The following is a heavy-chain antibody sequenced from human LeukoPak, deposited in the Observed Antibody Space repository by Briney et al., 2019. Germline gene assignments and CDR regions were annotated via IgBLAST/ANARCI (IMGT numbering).Heavy chain of an antibody. CDR3: AKGSYYDSSGSFYFDY. CDR2: ISGSGDNT. CDR1: GFTFSSYT. D-gene: IGHD3-22*01. Sequence: GGSLRLSCAASGFTFSSYTLSWVRQAPGKGLEWVSGISGSGDNTYYADSVKGRFTISRDNSKNTLYVQVNSLGTEDTAAYYCAKGSYYDSSGSFYFDYWGQGTLVTVSS. V-gene: IGHV3-23*01. J-gene: IGHJ4*02.